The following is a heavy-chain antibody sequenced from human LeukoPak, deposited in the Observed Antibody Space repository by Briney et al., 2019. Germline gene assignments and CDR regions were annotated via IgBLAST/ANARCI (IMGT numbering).Heavy chain of an antibody. V-gene: IGHV3-21*01. CDR2: ISSSSSYI. Sequence: PGGSLRLSCAASGFTFSSYSMNWVRQAPGKGLEWVSSISSSSSYIYYADSVKGRFTISRDNAKNLLYLQMNSLRAEDTAVYYCARGIPNGEATRYWGQGTLVTVSS. CDR1: GFTFSSYS. D-gene: IGHD5-12*01. CDR3: ARGIPNGEATRY. J-gene: IGHJ4*02.